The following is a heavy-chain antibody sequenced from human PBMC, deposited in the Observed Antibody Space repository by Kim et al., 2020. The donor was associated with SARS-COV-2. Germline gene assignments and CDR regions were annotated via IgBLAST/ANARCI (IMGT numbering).Heavy chain of an antibody. D-gene: IGHD2-15*01. J-gene: IGHJ6*02. CDR3: ARSFYYGMDV. Sequence: NKNNAGAGKGRFTISRDNSKNTLYLQMNSLRAEDTAVYYCARSFYYGMDVWGQGTTVTVSS. CDR2: NK. V-gene: IGHV3-30*02.